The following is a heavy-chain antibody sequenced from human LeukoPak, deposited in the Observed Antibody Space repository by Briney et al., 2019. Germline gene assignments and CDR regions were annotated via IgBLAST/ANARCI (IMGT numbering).Heavy chain of an antibody. CDR3: ARPTVTTGVDAFDF. CDR2: IRYDGSNK. V-gene: IGHV3-33*08. CDR1: GFTFSSYS. J-gene: IGHJ3*01. Sequence: PGGSLRLSCAASGFTFSSYSMNWVRQAPGKGLEWVAFIRYDGSNKYYADSVKGRFTISRDNSKNTLYLQMNSLRAGDSAVYYCARPTVTTGVDAFDFWGQGTVVTVSS. D-gene: IGHD4-17*01.